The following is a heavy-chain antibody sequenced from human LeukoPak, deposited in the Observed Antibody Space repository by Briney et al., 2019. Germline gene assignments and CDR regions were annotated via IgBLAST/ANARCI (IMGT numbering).Heavy chain of an antibody. CDR3: ARATSSYFYYMDV. Sequence: SETLSLTCTVSGGSISSGSYYWSWFRQPAEKGLEWIGRIYTSGSTYYNPSLKSRVTISADTSKNQFSLNVSSVTAADTAVYYCARATSSYFYYMDVCGKGTTVTVSS. J-gene: IGHJ6*03. CDR1: GGSISSGSYY. CDR2: IYTSGST. V-gene: IGHV4-61*02. D-gene: IGHD5-12*01.